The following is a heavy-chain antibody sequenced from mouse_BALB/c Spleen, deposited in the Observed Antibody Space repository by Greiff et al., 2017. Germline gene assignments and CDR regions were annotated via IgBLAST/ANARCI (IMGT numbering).Heavy chain of an antibody. CDR3: ARYDGNYEAWFAY. D-gene: IGHD2-3*01. CDR2: INPSTGYT. J-gene: IGHJ3*01. CDR1: GYTFTSYW. V-gene: IGHV1-7*01. Sequence: QVQLQQSGAELAKPGASVKMSCKASGYTFTSYWMHWVKQRPGQGLEWIGYINPSTGYTEYNQKFKDKATLTADKSSSTAYMQLSSLTSEDSAVYYCARYDGNYEAWFAYWGQGTLVTVSA.